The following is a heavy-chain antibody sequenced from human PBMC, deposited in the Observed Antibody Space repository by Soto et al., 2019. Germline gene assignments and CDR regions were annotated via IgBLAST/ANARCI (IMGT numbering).Heavy chain of an antibody. D-gene: IGHD3-3*01. CDR3: ARKLFGVIIMGDY. CDR2: ISTYSGNT. V-gene: IGHV1-18*04. J-gene: IGHJ4*02. CDR1: GYTFTSYG. Sequence: ASGQFSCNASGYTFTSYGISWVRQAPGQGLEWMGWISTYSGNTDYAQKFQGRITMTTDTSTDTVYMELRSLRSDDTAAYFCARKLFGVIIMGDYWGQGTLVTVSS.